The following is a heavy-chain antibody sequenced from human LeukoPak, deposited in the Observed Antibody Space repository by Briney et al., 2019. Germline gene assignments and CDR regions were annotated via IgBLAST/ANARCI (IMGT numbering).Heavy chain of an antibody. D-gene: IGHD2-21*02. CDR1: GFTFSSYW. V-gene: IGHV3-74*01. J-gene: IGHJ5*02. CDR2: INSDGSST. CDR3: ARALVVVTANGASRFDP. Sequence: GGSLRLSCAASGFTFSSYWMHWVRQAPGKGLVWVSRINSDGSSTSYADSVKGRFTISRDNAKNTLYLQMNCLRAEDTAVYYCARALVVVTANGASRFDPWGQGTLVTVSS.